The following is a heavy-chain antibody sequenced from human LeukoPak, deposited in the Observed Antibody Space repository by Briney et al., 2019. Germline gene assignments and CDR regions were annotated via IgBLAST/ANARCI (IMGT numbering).Heavy chain of an antibody. CDR2: IYSDGST. CDR1: GFIVSGDF. J-gene: IGHJ4*02. V-gene: IGHV3-66*01. D-gene: IGHD3-16*01. CDR3: AREEGGAGDY. Sequence: GGSLRLSCAASGFIVSGDFMSWVRQAPGKGLEWVSVIYSDGSTYYADSVKGRFTISRDNSKNTLYLQMNSLRAEDTAVYYCAREEGGAGDYWGQGTLVTVSS.